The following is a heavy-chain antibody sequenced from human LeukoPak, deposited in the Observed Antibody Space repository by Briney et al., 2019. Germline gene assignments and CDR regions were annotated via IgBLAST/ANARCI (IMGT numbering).Heavy chain of an antibody. CDR1: GGSISSSSYY. Sequence: SETLSLTCTVSGGSISSSSYYWGWIRQPPGKGLEWIGSIYYSGSTYYNPSLKSRVTISVDTSKNQFSLKLSSVTAADTAVYYCARRGYSYGNLGPFFDYWGQGNLVTVYS. CDR2: IYYSGST. V-gene: IGHV4-39*01. CDR3: ARRGYSYGNLGPFFDY. D-gene: IGHD5-18*01. J-gene: IGHJ4*02.